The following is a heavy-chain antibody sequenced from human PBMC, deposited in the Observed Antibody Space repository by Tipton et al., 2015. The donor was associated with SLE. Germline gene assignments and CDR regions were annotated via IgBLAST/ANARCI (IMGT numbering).Heavy chain of an antibody. Sequence: QVQLVQSGPEVKPSETLSLTCAVYGGSFSGYYWSWIRQPPGKGLEWIGEINHSGITNYNPSLKSRVTISVDTSKNQFSRKLSSVTAADTAVYYCARSRRVGNSSSWYNFDYWGQGTLVTVSS. CDR3: ARSRRVGNSSSWYNFDY. J-gene: IGHJ4*02. D-gene: IGHD6-13*01. CDR1: GGSFSGYY. CDR2: INHSGIT. V-gene: IGHV4-34*01.